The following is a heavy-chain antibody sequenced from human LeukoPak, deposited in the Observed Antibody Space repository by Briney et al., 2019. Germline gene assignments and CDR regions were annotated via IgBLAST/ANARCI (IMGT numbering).Heavy chain of an antibody. V-gene: IGHV3-48*01. CDR1: GFTFSSYS. D-gene: IGHD3-22*01. CDR3: TRTVGY. J-gene: IGHJ4*02. Sequence: GGSLRLSCAASGFTFSSYSMNWVRQAPGKGLEWISYISNTSDTIYYADSVKGRFTISRDDAKTSMYLQMNNLRAEDTAIYYCTRTVGYWGQGTLVTVPS. CDR2: ISNTSDTI.